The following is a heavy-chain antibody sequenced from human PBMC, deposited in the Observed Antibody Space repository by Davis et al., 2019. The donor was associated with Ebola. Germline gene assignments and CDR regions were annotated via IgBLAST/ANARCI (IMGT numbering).Heavy chain of an antibody. CDR2: IYSGGST. D-gene: IGHD6-13*01. Sequence: PGGSLRLSCAASGFTFSSYAMSWVRQAPGKGLEWVSVIYSGGSTYYADSVKGRFTISRDNSKNTLYLQMNSLRAEDTAVYYCARDYTNKYSSSFLDVWGKGTTVTVSS. J-gene: IGHJ6*04. V-gene: IGHV3-66*02. CDR3: ARDYTNKYSSSFLDV. CDR1: GFTFSSYA.